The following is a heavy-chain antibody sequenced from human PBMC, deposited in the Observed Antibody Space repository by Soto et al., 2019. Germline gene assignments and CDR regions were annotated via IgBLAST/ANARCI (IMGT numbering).Heavy chain of an antibody. Sequence: GGSLRLSCAASGFTFSSYGMHWVRQAPGKGLEWVAVIWYDGSNKYYADSVKGRFTISRDNSKNTLYLQMNSLRAEDTAVYYCARAAYDILTGYSHYYYYGMDVWGQGTTVTVSS. CDR2: IWYDGSNK. CDR3: ARAAYDILTGYSHYYYYGMDV. D-gene: IGHD3-9*01. J-gene: IGHJ6*02. V-gene: IGHV3-33*01. CDR1: GFTFSSYG.